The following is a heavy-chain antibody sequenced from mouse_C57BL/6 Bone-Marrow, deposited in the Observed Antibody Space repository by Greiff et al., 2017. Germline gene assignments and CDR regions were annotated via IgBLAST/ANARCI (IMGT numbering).Heavy chain of an antibody. V-gene: IGHV3-1*01. D-gene: IGHD2-2*01. J-gene: IGHJ3*01. CDR1: GYSITSGYD. CDR2: ISYSGST. CDR3: ARSGDGYVWFAY. Sequence: EVKLMESGPGMVKPSQSLSLTCTVTGYSITSGYDWHWIRHFPGNKLEWMGYISYSGSTNYNPSLKSRISITHDTSKNHFFLKLNSVTTEDTATYYCARSGDGYVWFAYWGQGTLVTVSA.